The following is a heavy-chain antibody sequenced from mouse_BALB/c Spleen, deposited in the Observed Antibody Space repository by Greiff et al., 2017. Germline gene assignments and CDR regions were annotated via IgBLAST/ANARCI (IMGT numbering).Heavy chain of an antibody. CDR2: INPYYGST. CDR3: ARGDGYYFAY. V-gene: IGHV1-39*01. CDR1: GYSFTDYI. Sequence: VQLQQTGPELVKPGASVKISCKASGYSFTDYIMLWVKQSHGKSLEWIGNINPYYGSTSYNLKFKGKATLTVDKSSSTAYMQLNSLTSEDSAVYSCARGDGYYFAYWGQGTLVTVSA. D-gene: IGHD2-3*01. J-gene: IGHJ3*01.